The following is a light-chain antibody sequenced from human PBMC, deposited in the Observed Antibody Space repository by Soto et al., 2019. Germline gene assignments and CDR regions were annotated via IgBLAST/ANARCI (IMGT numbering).Light chain of an antibody. CDR3: QQRSDWPIT. Sequence: EVVLTQSPATLSLSPGERATLSCRASQSVSRYLAWYQQKPGQAPRLLIFDASNRATGIPARFSASGSGTDFTLTISSLESEDSAVYYCQQRSDWPITFGQGTRLDIK. J-gene: IGKJ5*01. CDR2: DAS. V-gene: IGKV3-11*01. CDR1: QSVSRY.